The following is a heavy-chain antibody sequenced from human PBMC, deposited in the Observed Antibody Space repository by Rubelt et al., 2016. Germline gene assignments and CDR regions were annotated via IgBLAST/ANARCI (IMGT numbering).Heavy chain of an antibody. CDR2: IYYSGST. D-gene: IGHD3-10*01. CDR1: GGSISSGGYY. CDR3: ARDSEVRGAYYYYGMDV. J-gene: IGHJ6*02. Sequence: QVQLQESGPGLVMPSQTLSLTCTVSGGSISSGGYYWSWIRQHPGKGLGWIGYIYYSGSTYYNPSLKSRVTISVDTSKNQFALKLSSVTAADTAVYYCARDSEVRGAYYYYGMDVWGQGTTVTVSS. V-gene: IGHV4-31*03.